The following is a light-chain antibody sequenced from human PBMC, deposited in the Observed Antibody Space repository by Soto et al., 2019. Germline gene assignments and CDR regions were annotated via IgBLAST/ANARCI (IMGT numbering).Light chain of an antibody. V-gene: IGKV1-27*01. CDR3: QQYSSVIT. J-gene: IGKJ5*01. CDR1: QGISNF. Sequence: DIQMTQSPSSLSTSVGDRVTITCRASQGISNFLAWYQQKPGKVPKLLSSAASTLQSGVPSRFSCSGTGTDFPLTITSHQPEDVATDYCQQYSSVITFGQGTLREIK. CDR2: AAS.